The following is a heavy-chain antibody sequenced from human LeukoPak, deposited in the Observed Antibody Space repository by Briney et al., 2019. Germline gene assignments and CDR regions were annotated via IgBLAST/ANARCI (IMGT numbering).Heavy chain of an antibody. V-gene: IGHV3-23*01. CDR3: AKKTSITGTTHY. Sequence: PGGSLRLSCVASGFIFRNYWMSWVRQAPGKGLEWVSTISGSGGSTYYADSVKGRFTISRDNSKNTLYLQMNSLRAEDTAVYYCAKKTSITGTTHYWGQGTLVTVSS. D-gene: IGHD1-7*01. J-gene: IGHJ4*02. CDR2: ISGSGGST. CDR1: GFIFRNYW.